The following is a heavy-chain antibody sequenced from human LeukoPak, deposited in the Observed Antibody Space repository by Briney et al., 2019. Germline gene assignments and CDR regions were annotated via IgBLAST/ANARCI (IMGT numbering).Heavy chain of an antibody. J-gene: IGHJ4*02. Sequence: PGGSLRLSCAASGFTVSSNYMSWVRQAPGKGLEWVSVIYSGGSTYYADSVKGRFTISRDNSKNTLYLQMNSLRAEDTAVYYCARDGYHGSGSYHDYWGQGTLVTVSS. V-gene: IGHV3-53*01. D-gene: IGHD3-10*01. CDR3: ARDGYHGSGSYHDY. CDR1: GFTVSSNY. CDR2: IYSGGST.